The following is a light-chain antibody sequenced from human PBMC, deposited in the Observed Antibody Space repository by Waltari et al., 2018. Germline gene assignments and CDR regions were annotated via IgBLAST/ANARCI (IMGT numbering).Light chain of an antibody. J-gene: IGLJ2*01. CDR2: SNF. Sequence: QSVLTQPPSVSGAPGQRVPISCTGSSSTIGAGYDVPWYRHVPGTAPKHLIYSNFNRPSGVPDRFSGSKSGTSASLAITGLQAEDEADYYCQSYDSGLTIVVFGGGSRLTVL. CDR3: QSYDSGLTIVV. CDR1: SSTIGAGYD. V-gene: IGLV1-40*01.